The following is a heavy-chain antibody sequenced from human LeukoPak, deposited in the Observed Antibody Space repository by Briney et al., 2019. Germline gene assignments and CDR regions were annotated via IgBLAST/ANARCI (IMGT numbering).Heavy chain of an antibody. J-gene: IGHJ4*02. V-gene: IGHV3-30*18. CDR3: AKDPEQWLCDY. CDR1: GFTFSSYG. Sequence: GGSLRLSCAASGFTFSSYGMHWVRQAPGKGLEWVAVISYDGSNKYYADSVKGRFTISRDNSKNTLYLQMNSLRAEDTAVYYCAKDPEQWLCDYWGQGPWSPSPQ. D-gene: IGHD6-19*01. CDR2: ISYDGSNK.